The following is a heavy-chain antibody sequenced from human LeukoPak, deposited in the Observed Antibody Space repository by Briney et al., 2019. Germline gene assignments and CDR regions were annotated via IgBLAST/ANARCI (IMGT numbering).Heavy chain of an antibody. CDR2: TDPSDSYT. Sequence: PGESLRISCKGSGYSFTSYWISWVRQMPGKGLEWMGRTDPSDSYTNYSPSFQGHVTISADKSISTAYLQWSSLKASDTAMYYCARPPNIVVVPAARYDAFDIWGQGTMVTVSS. D-gene: IGHD2-2*01. CDR3: ARPPNIVVVPAARYDAFDI. CDR1: GYSFTSYW. V-gene: IGHV5-10-1*01. J-gene: IGHJ3*02.